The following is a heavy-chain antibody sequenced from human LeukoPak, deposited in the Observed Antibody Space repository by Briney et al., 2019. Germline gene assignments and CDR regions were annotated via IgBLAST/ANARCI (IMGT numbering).Heavy chain of an antibody. CDR1: GGSFSGYY. CDR3: ARVSLRYYYCYYGMDV. D-gene: IGHD3-16*02. J-gene: IGHJ6*02. Sequence: SETLSLTCAVYGGSFSGYYWRWIRQPPGKGLEWSGEINHSGSTNYNPSLKSRVTISVDTSKNQFSLKLSSVTAADTAVYYCARVSLRYYYCYYGMDVWGQGTTVTVSS. V-gene: IGHV4-34*01. CDR2: INHSGST.